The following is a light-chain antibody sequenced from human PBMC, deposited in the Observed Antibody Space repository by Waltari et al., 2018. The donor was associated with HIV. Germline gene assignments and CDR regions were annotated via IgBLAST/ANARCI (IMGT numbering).Light chain of an antibody. CDR3: LQDFEYPWT. Sequence: AVQMTQSPSSVSGSLGGSVTISCRASQGIRNDLSWFQMKPGGAPKLLIYASTILQTGVPPRFSGSASGTDFTLTISNLQSEDFATYFCLQDFEYPWTFGQGTTVE. CDR2: AST. V-gene: IGKV1-6*02. J-gene: IGKJ1*01. CDR1: QGIRND.